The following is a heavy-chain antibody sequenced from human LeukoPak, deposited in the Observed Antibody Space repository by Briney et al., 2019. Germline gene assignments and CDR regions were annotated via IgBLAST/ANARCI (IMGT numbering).Heavy chain of an antibody. CDR3: ARALPYGYGSDN. Sequence: SVKVSCKASVGTFSSYAISWVRQAPGQGLGWMGGIIPIFGTANYAQKFQGRVTITADESTSTAYMELSSLRSEDTAVYYCARALPYGYGSDNWGQGTLVTVSS. J-gene: IGHJ4*02. V-gene: IGHV1-69*13. CDR2: IIPIFGTA. CDR1: VGTFSSYA. D-gene: IGHD3-10*01.